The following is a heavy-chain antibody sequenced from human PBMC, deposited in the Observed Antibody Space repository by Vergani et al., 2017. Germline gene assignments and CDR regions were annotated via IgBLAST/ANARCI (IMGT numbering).Heavy chain of an antibody. CDR3: AGTFYCSSTSCYRGGGYWYFDL. J-gene: IGHJ2*01. CDR1: GDSISSNNC. V-gene: IGHV4-4*03. CDR2: IYYSGST. D-gene: IGHD2-2*01. Sequence: QVQLQESGPGLVKPPGTLSLTCAVSGDSISSNNCWTWVRQPPGKGLEWIGSIYYSGSTYYNPSLKSRVTISVDTSKNQFSLKLSSVTAADTAVYYCAGTFYCSSTSCYRGGGYWYFDLWGRGTLVTVSS.